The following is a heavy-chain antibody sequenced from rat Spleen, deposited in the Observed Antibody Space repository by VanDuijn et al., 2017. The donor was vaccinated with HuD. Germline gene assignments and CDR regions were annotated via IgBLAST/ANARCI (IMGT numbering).Heavy chain of an antibody. V-gene: IGHV5-20*01. Sequence: EVQLVESGGGLVQPGRSLKLSCVVSGFTFDDFYMAWVRQAPTKGLEWVVSINYDGGSTYYRDSVKGRFSISRDNAKSSLYLQLDSLRSEDTATYYCTRDRILRSTGFDYWGQGVMVTVSS. CDR1: GFTFDDFY. D-gene: IGHD1-6*01. CDR3: TRDRILRSTGFDY. CDR2: INYDGGST. J-gene: IGHJ2*01.